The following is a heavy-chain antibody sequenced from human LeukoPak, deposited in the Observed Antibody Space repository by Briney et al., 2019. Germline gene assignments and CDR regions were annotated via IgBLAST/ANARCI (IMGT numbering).Heavy chain of an antibody. CDR1: GYTFTGYY. Sequence: ASVKVSCKTSGYTFTGYYIHWVRQAPGQGLEWMGWMNPNSGGTKYAQSFQGRVTMTRDTSISTAYMEMSRLRSDDTAVYYCARRKRSSLFWFDPWGQGTLVTVSS. CDR3: ARRKRSSLFWFDP. V-gene: IGHV1-2*02. D-gene: IGHD6-6*01. J-gene: IGHJ5*02. CDR2: MNPNSGGT.